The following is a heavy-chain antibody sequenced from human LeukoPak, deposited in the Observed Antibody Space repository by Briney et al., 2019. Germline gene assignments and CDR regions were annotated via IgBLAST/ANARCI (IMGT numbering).Heavy chain of an antibody. J-gene: IGHJ5*02. CDR1: GGSISSSNYY. CDR3: ARPREWRPSSCYTKWVRP. V-gene: IGHV4-39*01. D-gene: IGHD2-2*02. Sequence: SETLSLTCTVSGGSISSSNYYWGWIRQPPGKGLEWIGSIYYSGSTYYNLSLKSRVTISVDTSKIQFSLKLNSVTAADTAVYYCARPREWRPSSCYTKWVRPWGQGTLVT. CDR2: IYYSGST.